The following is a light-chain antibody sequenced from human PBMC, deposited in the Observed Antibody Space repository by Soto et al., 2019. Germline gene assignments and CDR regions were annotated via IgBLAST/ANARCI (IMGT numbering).Light chain of an antibody. CDR3: QQYGSSPWT. J-gene: IGKJ1*01. CDR1: QSVSSSY. V-gene: IGKV3-20*01. CDR2: GAS. Sequence: EIVLTQSPGTLSLSPGERATLSCRASQSVSSSYLAWYQQKPGQAPRLLIYGASRRATGIPDRFSGSGSGTDSTLTISRLEPEDFAVYYCQQYGSSPWTFGQGTKVEIK.